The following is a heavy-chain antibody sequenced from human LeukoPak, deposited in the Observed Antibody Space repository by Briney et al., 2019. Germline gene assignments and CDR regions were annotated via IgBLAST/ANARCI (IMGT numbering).Heavy chain of an antibody. V-gene: IGHV3-21*01. CDR3: ARGGSGSGSWFDP. CDR1: GFTFSSYS. J-gene: IGHJ5*02. CDR2: ISSSSSYI. Sequence: PGGSLRLSCAASGFTFSSYSMSWVRQAPGKGLEWVSSISSSSSYIYYADSVKGRFTISRDNAKNSLYLQMNSLRAEDTAVYYCARGGSGSGSWFDPWGQGTLVTVSS. D-gene: IGHD6-19*01.